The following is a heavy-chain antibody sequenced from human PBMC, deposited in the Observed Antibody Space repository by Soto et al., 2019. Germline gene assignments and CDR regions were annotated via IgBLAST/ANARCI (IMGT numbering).Heavy chain of an antibody. CDR3: ARTHGATWGSYRTDAFDI. CDR1: GYTFTGYY. D-gene: IGHD3-16*02. CDR2: INPNSGGT. J-gene: IGHJ3*02. V-gene: IGHV1-2*04. Sequence: GASVKVSCKASGYTFTGYYMHWVRQAPGQGLEWMGWINPNSGGTNYAQKFQGWVTMTRDTSISTAYMELSGLRSDDTAVYYCARTHGATWGSYRTDAFDIWGQGTMVTVSS.